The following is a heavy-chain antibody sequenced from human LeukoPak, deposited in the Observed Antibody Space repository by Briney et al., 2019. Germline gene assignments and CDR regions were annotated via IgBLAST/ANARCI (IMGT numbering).Heavy chain of an antibody. CDR2: INSDASDT. CDR3: VRDGVGAPPFDY. J-gene: IGHJ4*02. CDR1: GFTFSRHW. V-gene: IGHV3-74*01. D-gene: IGHD1-26*01. Sequence: PGGSLRLSCAASGFTFSRHWMHWVRQAPGKGLVWISRINSDASDTNYADSVKGRFTISRDNAKNTLLLQMNSLRAEDTAVYYCVRDGVGAPPFDYWGQGVLVTVSS.